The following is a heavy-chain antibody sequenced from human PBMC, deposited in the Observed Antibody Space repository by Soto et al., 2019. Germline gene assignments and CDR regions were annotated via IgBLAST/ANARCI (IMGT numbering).Heavy chain of an antibody. CDR3: ARDNGYSYGTGRVDY. V-gene: IGHV1-18*01. Sequence: GASVKVSCKASGYTFTIYGIIWVRQAPGQGLEWMGWISAYNGNTNYAQKLQGRVTMTTDTSTSTAYMELRSLRSDDTAVYYCARDNGYSYGTGRVDYWGQGTLVTVSS. J-gene: IGHJ4*02. D-gene: IGHD5-18*01. CDR1: GYTFTIYG. CDR2: ISAYNGNT.